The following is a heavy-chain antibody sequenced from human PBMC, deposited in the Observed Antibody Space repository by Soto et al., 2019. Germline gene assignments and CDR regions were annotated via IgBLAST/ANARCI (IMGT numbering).Heavy chain of an antibody. CDR1: GGSISDDTYY. V-gene: IGHV4-39*01. Sequence: SETLSLTCTVSGGSISDDTYYWGWIRQPPGKGLEWIGSIYYSGTSSYNPSLKSRVTMSVDTSKKQLSLRLSSVTAADTAFYYCARLHCDSPNCVPLDPWGQGTLVTVSS. CDR3: ARLHCDSPNCVPLDP. J-gene: IGHJ5*02. D-gene: IGHD2-2*01. CDR2: IYYSGTS.